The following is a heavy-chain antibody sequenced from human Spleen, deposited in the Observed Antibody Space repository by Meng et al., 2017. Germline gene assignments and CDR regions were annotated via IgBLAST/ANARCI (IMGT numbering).Heavy chain of an antibody. CDR2: IIPIFGTA. V-gene: IGHV1-69*01. CDR3: ARIQYGSGSYYSDY. D-gene: IGHD3-10*01. J-gene: IGHJ4*02. CDR1: GGTFSSYA. Sequence: QGQLVQSGAEVKKPGSSVKVSFKASGGTFSSYAISWVRQAPGQGLEWMGGIIPIFGTANYAQKFQGRVTITADESTSTAYMELSSLRSEDTAVYYCARIQYGSGSYYSDYWGQGTLVTVSS.